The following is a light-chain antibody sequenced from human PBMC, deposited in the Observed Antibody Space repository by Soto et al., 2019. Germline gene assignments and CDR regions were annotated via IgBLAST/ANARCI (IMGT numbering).Light chain of an antibody. CDR2: KNS. Sequence: QSVLTQPPSASGPPGQRVTISCSGSSSNIRNKYVYWYQQLPRTAPKLLFYKNSQRPSGVPDRFSGSKSGTSASLAISGLRSEDEADYYCASWDDSLSGVVFGGGTKLTVL. CDR1: SSNIRNKY. V-gene: IGLV1-47*01. J-gene: IGLJ2*01. CDR3: ASWDDSLSGVV.